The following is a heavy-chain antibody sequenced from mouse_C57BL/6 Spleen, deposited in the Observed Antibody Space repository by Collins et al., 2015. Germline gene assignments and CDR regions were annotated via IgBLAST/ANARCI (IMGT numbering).Heavy chain of an antibody. Sequence: QIQLVQSGPELKKPGETVKISCKASGYTFTNYGMNWVKQAPGKGLKWMGWINTYTGEPTYADDFKGRFAFSLETSASTAYLQINNLKNEDTATYFCARAGNGDYWGQGTTLTVSS. CDR1: GYTFTNYG. CDR2: INTYTGEP. CDR3: ARAGNGDY. D-gene: IGHD4-1*01. V-gene: IGHV9-3-1*01. J-gene: IGHJ2*01.